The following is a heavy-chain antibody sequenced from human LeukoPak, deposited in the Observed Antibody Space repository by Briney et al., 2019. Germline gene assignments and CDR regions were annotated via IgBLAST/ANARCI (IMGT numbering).Heavy chain of an antibody. J-gene: IGHJ6*03. Sequence: TSETLSLTCAVHGGSFSGYYWSWIRQPPGKGLEWIGEINHSGSTTYNPSLKSRVTISVDTSKNQFSLKLNYVTAADTAVYYCARGGVGYSGYDYYYMDVWGKGTTVTVSS. CDR1: GGSFSGYY. CDR2: INHSGST. CDR3: ARGGVGYSGYDYYYMDV. D-gene: IGHD5-12*01. V-gene: IGHV4-34*01.